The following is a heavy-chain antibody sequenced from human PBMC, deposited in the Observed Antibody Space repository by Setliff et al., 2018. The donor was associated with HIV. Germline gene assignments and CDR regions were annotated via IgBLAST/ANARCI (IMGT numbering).Heavy chain of an antibody. CDR1: GASVNSSSYY. Sequence: LSLTCAVSGASVNSSSYYWAWIRQPPGKGLEWIASIYHSGNAYYNPSLRSRVTTSVDTSKNRLSLKVSSITAADTALYFCARGGRGGLRFMADAFDIWGQGTVVTVSS. CDR2: IYHSGNA. D-gene: IGHD3-3*01. J-gene: IGHJ3*02. V-gene: IGHV4-39*02. CDR3: ARGGRGGLRFMADAFDI.